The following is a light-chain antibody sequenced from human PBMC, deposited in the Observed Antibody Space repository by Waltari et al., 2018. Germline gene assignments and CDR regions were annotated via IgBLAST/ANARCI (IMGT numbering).Light chain of an antibody. V-gene: IGKV1-12*01. CDR1: QDISNW. CDR2: AAS. CDR3: QQHNNFPPT. Sequence: DLQITHSPSSLSASVGDRVTITCQASQDISNWLAWYQEKPGKAPNLLIYAASSLQSGVPSRFSGSGSGTEFTLTISSLQPEDFATYFCQQHNNFPPTFGGGTKVEIK. J-gene: IGKJ4*01.